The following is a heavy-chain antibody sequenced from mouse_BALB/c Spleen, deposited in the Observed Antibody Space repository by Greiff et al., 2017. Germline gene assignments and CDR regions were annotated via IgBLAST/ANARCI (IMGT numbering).Heavy chain of an antibody. J-gene: IGHJ1*01. Sequence: QVQLQQSGAELMKPGASVKISCKATGYTFSSYWIEWVKQRPGHGLEWIGEILPGSGSTNYNEKFKGKATFTADTSSNTAYMQLSSLTSEDSAVYYCARGASYAEGYFDVWGAGTTVTVSS. D-gene: IGHD2-12*01. CDR2: ILPGSGST. CDR3: ARGASYAEGYFDV. V-gene: IGHV1-9*01. CDR1: GYTFSSYW.